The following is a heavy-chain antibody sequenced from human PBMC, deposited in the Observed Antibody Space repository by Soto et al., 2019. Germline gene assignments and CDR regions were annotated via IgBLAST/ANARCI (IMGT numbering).Heavy chain of an antibody. Sequence: EVQLVESGGGLVKPGGSLRLSCAASGFTFSSYSMNWVRQAPGKGLEWLSSTSSSSSYIYYEGSVKGRFTISRHNAKNSLYQQMNSLRAEDTAVDYCASASVRGVITTAPELSLDVWLKGTTVTVSS. CDR1: GFTFSSYS. CDR3: ASASVRGVITTAPELSLDV. J-gene: IGHJ6*04. CDR2: TSSSSSYI. D-gene: IGHD3-16*02. V-gene: IGHV3-21*01.